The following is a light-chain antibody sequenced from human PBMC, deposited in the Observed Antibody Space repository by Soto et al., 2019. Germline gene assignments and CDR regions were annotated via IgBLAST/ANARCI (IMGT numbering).Light chain of an antibody. CDR2: NFL. J-gene: IGLJ7*01. CDR3: SSYTSRSTVV. V-gene: IGLV2-14*03. CDR1: SSDVGGYNY. Sequence: QSALTQPASVSGSPGQSITISCTGTSSDVGGYNYVSWYQQHPGKAPKLIIYNFLNRPSGVSNRFSGSKSGNTASLTISGLQAEDEADYYCSSYTSRSTVVFGGGTQLTV.